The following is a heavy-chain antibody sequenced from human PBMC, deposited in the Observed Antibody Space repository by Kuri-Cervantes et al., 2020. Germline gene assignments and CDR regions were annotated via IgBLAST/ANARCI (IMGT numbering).Heavy chain of an antibody. J-gene: IGHJ4*02. Sequence: LRLSCAISGDSVPSNSAAWNWIRQSPSRGLEWLGRTYYRSKWYNDYAVSVKSRITINPDTSKNQFSLQLNSVTPEDTAVYYCARVRLVRVVWGNFDYWGQGTLVTVSS. V-gene: IGHV6-1*01. CDR1: GDSVPSNSAA. CDR2: TYYRSKWYN. CDR3: ARVRLVRVVWGNFDY. D-gene: IGHD6-19*01.